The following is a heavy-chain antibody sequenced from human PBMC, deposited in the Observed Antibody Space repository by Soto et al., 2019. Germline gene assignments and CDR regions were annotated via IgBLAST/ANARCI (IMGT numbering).Heavy chain of an antibody. V-gene: IGHV4-59*01. CDR2: IYYSGST. Sequence: SETLSLTCTVSGGSISSYYWSWIRQPPGKGLEWIGYIYYSGSTNYNPSPKSRVTISVDTSKNQFSLKLSSVTAADTAVYYCARGKYYYGSGSYYYFDYWGQGTLVTVSS. CDR1: GGSISSYY. J-gene: IGHJ4*02. D-gene: IGHD3-10*01. CDR3: ARGKYYYGSGSYYYFDY.